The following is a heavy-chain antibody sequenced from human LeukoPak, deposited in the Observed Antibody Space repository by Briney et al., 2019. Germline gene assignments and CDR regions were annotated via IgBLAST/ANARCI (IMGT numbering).Heavy chain of an antibody. CDR3: AKDSAIVVVGYFDY. J-gene: IGHJ4*02. V-gene: IGHV3-7*01. CDR2: IKQDGSEK. D-gene: IGHD3-22*01. Sequence: GGSLRLSCAASGFTFSSYWMSWVRQAPGKGLEWVANIKQDGSEKNYVDSVKGRFTISRDNAKNSVDLQMNSLRVEDTAVYYCAKDSAIVVVGYFDYWGQGTLVTVSS. CDR1: GFTFSSYW.